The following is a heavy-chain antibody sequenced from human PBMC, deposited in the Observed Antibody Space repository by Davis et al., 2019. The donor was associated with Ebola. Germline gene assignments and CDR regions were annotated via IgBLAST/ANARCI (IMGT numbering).Heavy chain of an antibody. CDR1: GYTFTGYY. J-gene: IGHJ4*02. Sequence: AASVKVSCKASGYTFTGYYMHWVRQAPGQGLEWMGRINPNSGGTNYAQKFQGRVTMTRDTSISTAYMELSRLRSDDTVVYYCARESLGYCSSTSCYTDTFDYWGQGTLVTVSS. CDR3: ARESLGYCSSTSCYTDTFDY. V-gene: IGHV1-2*05. D-gene: IGHD2-2*02. CDR2: INPNSGGT.